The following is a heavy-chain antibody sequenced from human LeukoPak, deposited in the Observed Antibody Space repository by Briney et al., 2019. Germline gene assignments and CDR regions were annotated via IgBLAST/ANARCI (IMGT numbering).Heavy chain of an antibody. D-gene: IGHD4-17*01. CDR2: IWYDGSDK. CDR1: GFTFSAYG. V-gene: IGHV3-33*06. Sequence: GGSLRLSCAASGFTFSAYGMHWVRQAPGKGLEWVAVIWYDGSDKYYADSVKGRFTISRDNSKSTLYLQMNSLRAEDTAVCYCANGGPTVTIQRAFDIWGQGTMVTVSS. CDR3: ANGGPTVTIQRAFDI. J-gene: IGHJ3*02.